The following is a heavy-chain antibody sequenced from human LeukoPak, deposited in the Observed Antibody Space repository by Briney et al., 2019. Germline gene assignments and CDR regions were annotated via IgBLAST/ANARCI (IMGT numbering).Heavy chain of an antibody. V-gene: IGHV3-30*02. CDR1: GFTFSSYG. CDR3: ARDRLPYYYDSSGILYWFDP. D-gene: IGHD3-22*01. CDR2: IRYDGSNK. Sequence: GGSLRLSCAASGFTFSSYGIHWVRQAPGKGLEWVAFIRYDGSNKYYADSVEGRFTISRDNSKNTLYLQMNSLRAEDTAVYYCARDRLPYYYDSSGILYWFDPWGQGTLVTVSS. J-gene: IGHJ5*02.